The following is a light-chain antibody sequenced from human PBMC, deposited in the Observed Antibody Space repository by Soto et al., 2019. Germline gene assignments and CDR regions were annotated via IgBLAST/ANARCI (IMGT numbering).Light chain of an antibody. V-gene: IGKV3D-20*01. CDR2: GAS. Sequence: EIVLTKSPATLSLSPGEIATLYCGASQSVITNYLAWYQQKPGLAPRLLIYGASNRATGIPDRFSGSGSGTDFTLTISRLEPEDFAVYYCQQYGSSGTFGQGTKVDIK. J-gene: IGKJ1*01. CDR3: QQYGSSGT. CDR1: QSVITNY.